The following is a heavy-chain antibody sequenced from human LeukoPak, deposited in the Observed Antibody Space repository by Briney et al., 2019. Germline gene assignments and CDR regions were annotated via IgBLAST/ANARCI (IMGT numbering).Heavy chain of an antibody. Sequence: SETLSLTCAVYGGSFSGYYWSWIRQPPGKGLEWIGEINHNGSTNYNPSLKSRVTISVDTSKNQFSLKLSSVTAADTAVYYCASQYYDSHYFDYWGQGTLVTVSS. V-gene: IGHV4-34*01. D-gene: IGHD3-22*01. CDR2: INHNGST. J-gene: IGHJ4*02. CDR1: GGSFSGYY. CDR3: ASQYYDSHYFDY.